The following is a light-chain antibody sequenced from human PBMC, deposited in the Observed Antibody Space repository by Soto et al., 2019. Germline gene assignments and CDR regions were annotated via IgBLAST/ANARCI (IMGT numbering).Light chain of an antibody. CDR2: DAS. Sequence: DIQMTQSPSSLSASVGDRVIITCRASQGIRNDLAWYQQKPGKAPTRLIYDASKLQDGVPSRFSGSGYGTEFSRTSSSLQPEDIGTYYCGQNGSFPRTFGQGTKVEIK. CDR3: GQNGSFPRT. J-gene: IGKJ1*01. CDR1: QGIRND. V-gene: IGKV1-17*01.